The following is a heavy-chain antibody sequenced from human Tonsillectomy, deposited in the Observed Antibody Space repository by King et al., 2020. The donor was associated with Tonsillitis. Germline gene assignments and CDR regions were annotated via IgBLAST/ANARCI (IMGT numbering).Heavy chain of an antibody. CDR1: GFTFSSYS. D-gene: IGHD1-26*01. CDR2: ISSSSSYI. CDR3: ARGDRWSYYRVFDSPPTHDY. J-gene: IGHJ4*02. Sequence: VQLVESGGGLVKPGGSLRLSCAASGFTFSSYSMNWVRQAPGKGLEWVSSISSSSSYIYYADSVKGRFTISRDNAKNSLYLQMNSLRAEDTAVYYCARGDRWSYYRVFDSPPTHDYWGQGTLVTVSS. V-gene: IGHV3-21*01.